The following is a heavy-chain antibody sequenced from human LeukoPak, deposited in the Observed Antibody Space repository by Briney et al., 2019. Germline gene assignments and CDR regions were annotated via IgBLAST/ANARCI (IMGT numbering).Heavy chain of an antibody. CDR1: GFTFSTYE. V-gene: IGHV3-48*03. Sequence: GGSLRLSCAASGFTFSTYEMNWVRQAPGKGLEWISCISSNGKTIYYSDSVKGRFTISRDNAKNSLYLQMNSLRAEDTAVYYCAALWSFDYWGQGTLVSVSS. J-gene: IGHJ4*02. CDR2: ISSNGKTI. D-gene: IGHD2-21*01. CDR3: AALWSFDY.